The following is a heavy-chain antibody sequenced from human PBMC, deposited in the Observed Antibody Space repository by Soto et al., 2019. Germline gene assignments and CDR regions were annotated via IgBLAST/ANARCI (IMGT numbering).Heavy chain of an antibody. CDR3: ARDPSGNFDL. V-gene: IGHV3-7*05. CDR1: GFTFSRYW. J-gene: IGHJ2*01. CDR2: IKQDGSEK. Sequence: EVQLVESGGGLVQPGGSLRLSCAASGFTFSRYWMSWVRQAPGKGLEWVANIKQDGSEKYYVDSVKGRFTISRDNAKNTLYMQMNSLRAEDTAVFYCARDPSGNFDLWGRGTLVPVSS.